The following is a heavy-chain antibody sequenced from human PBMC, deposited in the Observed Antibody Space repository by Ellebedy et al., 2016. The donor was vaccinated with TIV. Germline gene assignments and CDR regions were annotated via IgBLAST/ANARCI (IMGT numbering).Heavy chain of an antibody. V-gene: IGHV3-30*18. CDR3: AKDESGGDLPRPFDH. D-gene: IGHD5-12*01. J-gene: IGHJ4*02. CDR1: RFTFSIFG. Sequence: GGSLRLSXAASRFTFSIFGLHWVRQAPGKGLEWVAIISSDGTNKYYADSVRGRFTISRDNSKNTLYPQMDSLRPEDTAIYYCAKDESGGDLPRPFDHWGQGTLVTVSS. CDR2: ISSDGTNK.